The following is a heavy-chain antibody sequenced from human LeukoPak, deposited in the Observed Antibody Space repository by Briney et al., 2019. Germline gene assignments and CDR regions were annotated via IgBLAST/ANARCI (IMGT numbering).Heavy chain of an antibody. CDR1: GGSISSSNW. CDR3: ASALPFQLVH. D-gene: IGHD6-13*01. J-gene: IGHJ4*02. V-gene: IGHV4-4*02. Sequence: PSETLSLTCTVSGGSISSSNWWSWVRQPPGKGLEWVGEIYHSGSTNYNPSLKSRVAISVDKSKNQFSLNLSSVTAADTAVYFCASALPFQLVHWGQGTLVTVSS. CDR2: IYHSGST.